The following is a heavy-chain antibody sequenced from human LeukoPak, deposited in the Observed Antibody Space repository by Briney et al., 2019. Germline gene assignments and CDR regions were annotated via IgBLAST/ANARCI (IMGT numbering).Heavy chain of an antibody. D-gene: IGHD3-22*01. CDR3: ARESSGYFY. CDR2: ISSSSSFR. V-gene: IGHV3-21*01. Sequence: GGSLRLSCAAPGFNFSSYSMNWVRQAPGKGLEWVSSISSSSSFRYYADSVKGRFTISRDNAKNSLYLRMNSLRAEDTAVYYCARESSGYFYWGQGTLVTVSS. J-gene: IGHJ4*02. CDR1: GFNFSSYS.